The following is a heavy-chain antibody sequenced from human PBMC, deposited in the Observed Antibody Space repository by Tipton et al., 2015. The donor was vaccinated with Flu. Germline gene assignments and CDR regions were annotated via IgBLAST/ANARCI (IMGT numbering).Heavy chain of an antibody. J-gene: IGHJ4*02. CDR1: GFTFSGYW. Sequence: SLRLSCVGSGFTFSGYWMSWVRQAPGKGLEWVSCVSSSSSYIYYADSVKGRFTISRDNAKNSLYLEMNSLRAEDTAVYYCARDRAAAAPDYWGQGTLVTVSS. D-gene: IGHD6-13*01. V-gene: IGHV3-21*01. CDR2: VSSSSSYI. CDR3: ARDRAAAAPDY.